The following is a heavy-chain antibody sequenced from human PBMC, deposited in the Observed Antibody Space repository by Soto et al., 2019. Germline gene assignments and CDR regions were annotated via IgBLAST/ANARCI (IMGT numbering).Heavy chain of an antibody. CDR1: GLTFSGAW. J-gene: IGHJ6*02. CDR2: IKHEGADGPT. D-gene: IGHD2-15*01. CDR3: TTVTHVLV. Sequence: GGSLRLSCEVSGLTFSGAWMSWVRQAPGMGLEWVGRIKHEGADGPTDYAPPVKGRFTISRDASRNIMYLQMHNLKTEDTAVYYCTTVTHVLVGGPGATVTVSS. V-gene: IGHV3-15*01.